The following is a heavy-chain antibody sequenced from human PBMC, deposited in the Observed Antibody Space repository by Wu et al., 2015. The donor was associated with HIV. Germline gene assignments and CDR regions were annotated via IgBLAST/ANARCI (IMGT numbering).Heavy chain of an antibody. J-gene: IGHJ6*02. V-gene: IGHV1-69*13. CDR3: ARENRGIVVVSPVGYYGMDV. CDR2: IIPIFRTT. D-gene: IGHD2-2*01. Sequence: QVQLVQSGAEVKKPGSSVKVSCKASGGTYSSYAISWVRQAPGQGLEWMGRIIPIFRTTNYAQKFQGRVTITADESTSTAYMELSSLRSEDTAVYYCARENRGIVVVSPVGYYGMDVWGQGTTVTVSS. CDR1: GGTYSSYA.